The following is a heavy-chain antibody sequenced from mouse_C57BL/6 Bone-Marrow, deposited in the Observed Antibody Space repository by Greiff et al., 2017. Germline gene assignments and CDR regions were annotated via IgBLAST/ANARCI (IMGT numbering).Heavy chain of an antibody. Sequence: VKLQESGAELVRPGASVTLSCKASGYTFTDYDMHWVKQTPVPGLEWIGAIDPETGGTAYNQKFKGKAILTADNSSSTAYMELRSRTSEDSAVYYCTRRPFYGSSPAWFAYWGQGTLVTVSA. CDR3: TRRPFYGSSPAWFAY. D-gene: IGHD1-1*01. CDR1: GYTFTDYD. CDR2: IDPETGGT. J-gene: IGHJ3*01. V-gene: IGHV1-15*01.